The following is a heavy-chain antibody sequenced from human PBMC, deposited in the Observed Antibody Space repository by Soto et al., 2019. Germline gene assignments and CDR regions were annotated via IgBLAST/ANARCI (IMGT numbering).Heavy chain of an antibody. CDR3: ARGGLIRFGELLFDYYYGMDV. CDR1: GGSISSYY. Sequence: SETLSLTCTVSGGSISSYYWSWIRQPPGKGLEWIGYVHDSWGSHYNPSLKSRVAISLDTSKSQFSLKLTSVTATDTAVYYCARGGLIRFGELLFDYYYGMDVWGQGTTVTVSS. V-gene: IGHV4-59*08. D-gene: IGHD3-10*01. CDR2: VHDSWGS. J-gene: IGHJ6*02.